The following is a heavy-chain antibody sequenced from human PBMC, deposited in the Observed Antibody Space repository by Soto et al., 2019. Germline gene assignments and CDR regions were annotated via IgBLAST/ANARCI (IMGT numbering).Heavy chain of an antibody. D-gene: IGHD3-16*01. CDR1: GFTFSSYG. CDR2: TNSDGSNT. Sequence: GGSLRLSCAASGFTFSSYGMHWVRQAPGKGLVWVSRTNSDGSNTNYADSVKGRFTVSRDNAKNTLYLQMNSLRAEDTAVYYCAREDGYNYAYWGQGTLVTVSS. J-gene: IGHJ4*02. V-gene: IGHV3-74*01. CDR3: AREDGYNYAY.